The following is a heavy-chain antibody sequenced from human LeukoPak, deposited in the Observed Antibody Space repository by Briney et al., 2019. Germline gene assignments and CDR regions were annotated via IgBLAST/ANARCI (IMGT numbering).Heavy chain of an antibody. CDR1: GGSFSGYY. CDR3: ARGAKGIAARRGHNWFDP. J-gene: IGHJ5*02. V-gene: IGHV4-34*01. D-gene: IGHD6-6*01. Sequence: SETLSLTCAVYGGSFSGYYWSWIRQPPGKGLEWIGEINHSGSTNYNPSLKSRVTISVDTSKNQFSLKLSSVTAADTAVYYCARGAKGIAARRGHNWFDPGGQGTLVTVSS. CDR2: INHSGST.